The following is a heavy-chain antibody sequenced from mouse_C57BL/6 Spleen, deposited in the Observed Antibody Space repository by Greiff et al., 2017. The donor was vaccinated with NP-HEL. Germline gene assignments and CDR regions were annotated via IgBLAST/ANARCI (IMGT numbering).Heavy chain of an antibody. V-gene: IGHV5-4*01. CDR3: ARTGGNYEYYFDY. Sequence: DVQLVESGGGLVKPGGSLKLSCAASGFTFSSYAMSWVRQTPEKRLEWVATISDGGSYTYYPDNVKGRFTISRDNAKNNLYLQMSHLKSEDTAMYYCARTGGNYEYYFDYWGQGTTLTVSS. CDR2: ISDGGSYT. D-gene: IGHD2-1*01. CDR1: GFTFSSYA. J-gene: IGHJ2*01.